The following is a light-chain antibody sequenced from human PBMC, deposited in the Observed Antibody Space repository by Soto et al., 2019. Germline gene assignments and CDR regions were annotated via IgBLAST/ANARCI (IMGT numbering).Light chain of an antibody. J-gene: IGLJ1*01. CDR2: EVT. Sequence: QSVLTQPPSATGSPGQSVTISCTGTSSDVGTNNYVSWYQQHPGKAPKLLIFEVTKRPPGVPDRFSGSKSDNTASPTVSGLQAEDEADYYCSSYTDSAFHVFGTGTKVTVL. CDR3: SSYTDSAFHV. V-gene: IGLV2-8*01. CDR1: SSDVGTNNY.